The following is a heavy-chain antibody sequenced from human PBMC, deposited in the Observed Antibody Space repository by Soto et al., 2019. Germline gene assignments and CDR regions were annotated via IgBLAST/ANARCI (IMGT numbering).Heavy chain of an antibody. J-gene: IGHJ4*02. D-gene: IGHD6-19*01. Sequence: WASVKVSCKASGYTFTSNGISWVRQAPGQGLEWMGWISAYNGNIHYAQNLQGRVTMTTDTSTSTAYMELRSLRSDDTAVYYCARDEDSGWNYFDYWGQGTLVTVSS. V-gene: IGHV1-18*01. CDR1: GYTFTSNG. CDR2: ISAYNGNI. CDR3: ARDEDSGWNYFDY.